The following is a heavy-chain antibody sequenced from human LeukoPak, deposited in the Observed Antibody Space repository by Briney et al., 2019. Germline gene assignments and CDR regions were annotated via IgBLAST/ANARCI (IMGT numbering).Heavy chain of an antibody. CDR1: GFTFSSYS. CDR3: ARVPGFI. V-gene: IGHV3-66*01. J-gene: IGHJ4*02. D-gene: IGHD3-10*01. Sequence: GGSLRLSCAASGFTFSSYSMNWVRQAPGKGLEWVSVIYSGGSTYYADSVKGRFTISRDNSKNTLYLQMNSLRAEDTAVYYCARVPGFIWGQGTLVTVSS. CDR2: IYSGGST.